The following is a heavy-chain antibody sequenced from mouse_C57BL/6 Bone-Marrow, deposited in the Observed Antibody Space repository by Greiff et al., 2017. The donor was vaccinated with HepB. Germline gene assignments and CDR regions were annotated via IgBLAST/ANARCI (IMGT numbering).Heavy chain of an antibody. D-gene: IGHD2-3*01. CDR2: ISSGGSYT. J-gene: IGHJ3*01. CDR1: GFTFSSYG. CDR3: AGRWLLTWFAY. V-gene: IGHV5-6*02. Sequence: DVKLVESGGDLVKPGGSLKLSCAASGFTFSSYGMSWVRQTPDKRLEWVATISSGGSYTCYPDSVKGRFTISRDNAKNTLYLQMSSLKSEDTAMYYCAGRWLLTWFAYWGQGTLVTVSA.